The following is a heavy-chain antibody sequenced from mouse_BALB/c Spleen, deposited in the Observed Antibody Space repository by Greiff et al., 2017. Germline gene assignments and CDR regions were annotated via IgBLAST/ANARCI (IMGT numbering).Heavy chain of an antibody. Sequence: EVKVVESGGGLVQPGGSLKLSCAASGFTFSSYTMSWVRQTPEKRLEWVAYISNGGGSTYYPDTVKGRFTISRDNAKNTLYLQMSSLKSEDTAMYYCARHPIYGHYAMDYWGQGTSVTVSS. CDR1: GFTFSSYT. CDR3: ARHPIYGHYAMDY. J-gene: IGHJ4*01. V-gene: IGHV5-12-2*01. D-gene: IGHD1-2*01. CDR2: ISNGGGST.